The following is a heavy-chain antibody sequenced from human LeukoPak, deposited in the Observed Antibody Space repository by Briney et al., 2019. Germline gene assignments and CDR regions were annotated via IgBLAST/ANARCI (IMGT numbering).Heavy chain of an antibody. CDR3: AKTLCSRSDCPAGTEVFDL. J-gene: IGHJ3*01. D-gene: IGHD2-2*01. Sequence: GGSLRLSCIGSGLTFSNFGIHWVRQAPGKGLEWVAFIQFDGINKYFADSVKGRFSISRDNSKNTVSLQMKSLRPEDTALYYCAKTLCSRSDCPAGTEVFDLWGQGTAVTVSS. CDR1: GLTFSNFG. CDR2: IQFDGINK. V-gene: IGHV3-30*02.